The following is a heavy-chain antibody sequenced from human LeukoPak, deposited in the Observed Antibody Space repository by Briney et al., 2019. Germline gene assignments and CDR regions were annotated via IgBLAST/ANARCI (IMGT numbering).Heavy chain of an antibody. D-gene: IGHD3-10*01. V-gene: IGHV1-2*02. CDR2: INPNSGGT. Sequence: ASVKVSCKASGYTFTSYGISWVRQAPGQGLGWMGWINPNSGGTNYAQKFQGRVTMTRDTSISTAYMELSRLRSDDTAVYYCASSGRFDAFDIWGQGTMVTVSS. J-gene: IGHJ3*02. CDR1: GYTFTSYG. CDR3: ASSGRFDAFDI.